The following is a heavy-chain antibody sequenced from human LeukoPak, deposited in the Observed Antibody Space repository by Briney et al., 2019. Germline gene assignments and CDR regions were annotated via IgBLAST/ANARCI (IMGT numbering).Heavy chain of an antibody. CDR2: IYSDGRT. Sequence: PGGSLRLSCAASGFTVSSNYMSWVRQAPGKGLEWVSEIYSDGRTYYGASVKGRFSISRDNSKNTVYLQMNSLRVEDTAVYYCARGEGALDAFDIWGQGTMVIVSS. V-gene: IGHV3-53*01. CDR1: GFTVSSNY. CDR3: ARGEGALDAFDI. J-gene: IGHJ3*02.